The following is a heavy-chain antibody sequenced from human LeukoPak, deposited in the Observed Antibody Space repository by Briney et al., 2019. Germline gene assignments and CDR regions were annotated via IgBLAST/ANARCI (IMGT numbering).Heavy chain of an antibody. Sequence: SETLALTCAVYGGSFSGYYWSWIRQPPGKGGEWIGENIHSGRNNSNPSLKSRVPISVDTSKNQCSLKLSAVTAADTAVYYCARSDYGDYEGQYYFDYWGQGTLVTVSS. V-gene: IGHV4-34*12. CDR2: NIHSGRN. CDR1: GGSFSGYY. CDR3: ARSDYGDYEGQYYFDY. D-gene: IGHD4-17*01. J-gene: IGHJ4*02.